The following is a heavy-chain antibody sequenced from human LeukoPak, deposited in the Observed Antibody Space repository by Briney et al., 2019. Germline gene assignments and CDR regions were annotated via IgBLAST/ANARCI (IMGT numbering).Heavy chain of an antibody. J-gene: IGHJ4*02. CDR1: GFTFSSYA. CDR3: AKDQGRDAPHYFDY. CDR2: ISYDGSNK. V-gene: IGHV3-30-3*01. Sequence: SGGSLRLSCAASGFTFSSYAMHWVRQAPGKGLEWVAVISYDGSNKYYADSVKGRFTISRDNSKNTLFLQMNSLRAEDTAVYYCAKDQGRDAPHYFDYWGQGTLVTVSS. D-gene: IGHD3-10*01.